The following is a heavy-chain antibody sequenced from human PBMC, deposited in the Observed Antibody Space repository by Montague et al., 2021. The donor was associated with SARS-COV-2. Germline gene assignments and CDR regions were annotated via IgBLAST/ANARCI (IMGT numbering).Heavy chain of an antibody. J-gene: IGHJ4*02. CDR3: VGGGGRLFDY. CDR1: GLTFRRYW. Sequence: SLRLSCAASGLTFRRYWMNWVRQAPGKGLEWVANIKQDGSEKNYVDSVKGRFTISRDNAKNSMYLQMNSLRAEDTALYYCVGGGGRLFDYWGQGTLVTVSS. V-gene: IGHV3-7*04. D-gene: IGHD4-23*01. CDR2: IKQDGSEK.